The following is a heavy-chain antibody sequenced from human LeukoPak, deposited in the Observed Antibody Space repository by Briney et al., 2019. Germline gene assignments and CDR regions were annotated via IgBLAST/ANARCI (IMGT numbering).Heavy chain of an antibody. Sequence: PSETLSLTCSVSGGSISSYYWSWIRQTPEKGLEWIGYIYYSGSTNYNPSLKSRVTISVDTSKNQFSLKVTSVTAADTAVYYCARYHYGSSAYWINDYWGQGALVTVSS. CDR3: ARYHYGSSAYWINDY. V-gene: IGHV4-59*01. CDR2: IYYSGST. J-gene: IGHJ4*02. CDR1: GGSISSYY. D-gene: IGHD3-22*01.